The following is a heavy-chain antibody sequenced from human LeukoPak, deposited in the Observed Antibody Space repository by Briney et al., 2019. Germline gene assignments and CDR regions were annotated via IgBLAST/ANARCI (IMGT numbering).Heavy chain of an antibody. V-gene: IGHV3-48*04. Sequence: GGSLRLSCAASGFTFSSYSMNWVRQAPGKGLEWVSYISSSSSTIYYADSVKGRFTISRDNAKNSLYLQMNSLRAEDTAVYYCARLVVAATDAFDIWGQGTMVTVSS. J-gene: IGHJ3*02. D-gene: IGHD2-15*01. CDR2: ISSSSSTI. CDR3: ARLVVAATDAFDI. CDR1: GFTFSSYS.